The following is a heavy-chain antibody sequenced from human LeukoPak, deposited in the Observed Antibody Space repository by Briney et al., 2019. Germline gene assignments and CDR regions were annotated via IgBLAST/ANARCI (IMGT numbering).Heavy chain of an antibody. D-gene: IGHD6-19*01. J-gene: IGHJ4*02. CDR2: ISYDGSNK. V-gene: IGHV3-30-3*01. Sequence: GGSLRLSCAASGFTFSSYAMHWVRQAPGKGLEWVAVISYDGSNKYYADSVKGRFTISRDNSKNTLYLQMNSLRAEDTAVYHCARGQFQPDYWGQGTLVTVSS. CDR3: ARGQFQPDY. CDR1: GFTFSSYA.